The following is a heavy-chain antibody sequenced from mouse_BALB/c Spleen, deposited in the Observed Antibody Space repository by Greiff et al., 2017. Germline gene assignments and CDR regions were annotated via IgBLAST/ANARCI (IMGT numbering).Heavy chain of an antibody. CDR2: ILPGSGST. CDR1: GYTFSSYW. CDR3: GSLDRYDDAMDY. J-gene: IGHJ4*01. D-gene: IGHD2-14*01. V-gene: IGHV1-9*01. Sequence: QVQLQQSGAELMKPGASVKISCKATGYTFSSYWIEWVKQRPGHGLEWIGEILPGSGSTNYNEKFKGKATFTADTSSNTAYMQLSSLTSEDSAVYYCGSLDRYDDAMDYWGQGTSVTVSA.